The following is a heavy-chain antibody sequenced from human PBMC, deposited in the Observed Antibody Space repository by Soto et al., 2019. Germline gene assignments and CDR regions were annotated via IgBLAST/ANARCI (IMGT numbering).Heavy chain of an antibody. CDR1: GYTFTSYD. CDR3: ARRRAPRTYYDLWRVYYTVWFDH. D-gene: IGHD3-3*01. CDR2: MNPNSGNT. V-gene: IGHV1-8*01. Sequence: ASVKVSCKASGYTFTSYDINWVRQATGQGLEWMGWMNPNSGNTGYAQKFQGRVTMTRNTSISTAYMELSSLRSEDTAVYYCARRRAPRTYYDLWRVYYTVWFDHSGQGTVVT. J-gene: IGHJ5*02.